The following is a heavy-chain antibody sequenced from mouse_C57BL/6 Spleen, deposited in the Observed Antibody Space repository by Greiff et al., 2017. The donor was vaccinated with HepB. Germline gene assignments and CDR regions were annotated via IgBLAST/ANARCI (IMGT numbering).Heavy chain of an antibody. D-gene: IGHD3-3*01. CDR1: GFTFTDYY. J-gene: IGHJ2*01. Sequence: EVQVVESGGGLVQPGGSLSLSCAASGFTFTDYYMSWVRQPPGKALEWLGFIRNKANGYTTEYSASVKGRFTISRDNSQSILYLQMNALRAEDSATYYCARYMADPHFDYWGQGTTLTVSS. CDR3: ARYMADPHFDY. CDR2: IRNKANGYTT. V-gene: IGHV7-3*01.